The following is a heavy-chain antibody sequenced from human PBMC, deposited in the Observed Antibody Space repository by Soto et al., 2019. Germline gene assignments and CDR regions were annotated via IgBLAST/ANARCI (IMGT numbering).Heavy chain of an antibody. CDR3: ARVRVNQLLGGFDP. J-gene: IGHJ5*02. CDR2: IYHSGTT. CDR1: GGSISSGGYY. D-gene: IGHD2-2*01. Sequence: QVQLQESGPGLVKPSQTLSLTCTVSGGSISSGGYYWSWIRQHPGKGLEWIGYIYHSGTTYYNPSLKCRFTISVGTYKNQFALKLTSVTAADTSLYYGARVRVNQLLGGFDPWGQGTLVTVSS. V-gene: IGHV4-31*03.